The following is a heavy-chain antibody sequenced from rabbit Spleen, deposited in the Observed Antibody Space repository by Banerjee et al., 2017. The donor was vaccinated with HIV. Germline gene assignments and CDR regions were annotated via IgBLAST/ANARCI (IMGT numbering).Heavy chain of an antibody. V-gene: IGHV1S40*01. D-gene: IGHD1-1*01. CDR1: GFDFSSSDY. J-gene: IGHJ4*01. CDR2: IDGGSSGFT. Sequence: QSLEESGGDLVKPGASLTLTCTASGFDFSSSDYMCWVRQAPGKGLEWISCIDGGSSGFTYSATWAKGRFTCSKTSSTTVTLQMTSLTAADTATYFCARDLDGVIGWNFGWWGPGTLVTVS. CDR3: ARDLDGVIGWNFGW.